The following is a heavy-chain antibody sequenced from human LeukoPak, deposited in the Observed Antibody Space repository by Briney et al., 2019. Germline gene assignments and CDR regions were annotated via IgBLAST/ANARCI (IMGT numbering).Heavy chain of an antibody. CDR2: VDPEDGET. D-gene: IGHD3-3*01. CDR1: GYTFTHYY. V-gene: IGHV1-69-2*01. CDR3: ATLGNDFWSGYPSRTFDY. Sequence: ASVKVSRKVSGYTFTHYYMHWVPQAPGKGLEWMGLVDPEDGETIYAEKFQGRVTITADTSTDTAYMELSSLRSEDTAVYYCATLGNDFWSGYPSRTFDYWGQGTLVTVSS. J-gene: IGHJ4*02.